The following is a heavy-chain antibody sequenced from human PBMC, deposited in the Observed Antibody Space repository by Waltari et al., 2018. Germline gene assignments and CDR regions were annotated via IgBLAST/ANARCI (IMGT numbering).Heavy chain of an antibody. J-gene: IGHJ4*02. CDR3: ARHFVGNSPEFDY. V-gene: IGHV5-10-1*03. CDR2: IDPSDSDI. Sequence: EVQLVQSGAEVKKPGESLRISCKGSGYSFTSFWNTWVRQMPGKGLEWMGRIDPSDSDIDYSPSFQGHVTISVDNSITTAYLQWNSLKASDTAMYYCARHFVGNSPEFDYWGQGTLVTVSS. CDR1: GYSFTSFW. D-gene: IGHD3-3*02.